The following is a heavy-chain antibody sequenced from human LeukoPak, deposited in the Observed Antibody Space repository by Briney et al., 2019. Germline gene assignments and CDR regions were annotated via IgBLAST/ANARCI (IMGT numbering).Heavy chain of an antibody. CDR2: IYYSGST. J-gene: IGHJ4*02. Sequence: SETLSLTCTVSGGSISSYYWSWIRQPPGKGLEWIGYIYYSGSTNYNPSLKSRVTISVDTSKNQFSLKLSSVTAAETAVYYCAREGSVARPFDYWGQGTLVTVSS. CDR1: GGSISSYY. V-gene: IGHV4-59*01. D-gene: IGHD6-6*01. CDR3: AREGSVARPFDY.